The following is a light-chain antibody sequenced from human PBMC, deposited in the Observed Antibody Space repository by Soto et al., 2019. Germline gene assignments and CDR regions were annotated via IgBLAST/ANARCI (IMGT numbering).Light chain of an antibody. Sequence: EIVMRQSPATLSVAPGERATLSCRSSQSVSSNVAWYQQKPGEAPRLLIYGASNRATVIPARVSGSGSGTEFTLTRSRLQSEALAVYYCQQYTNWPPYTFRQWTKLEI. V-gene: IGKV3-15*01. J-gene: IGKJ2*01. CDR1: QSVSSN. CDR2: GAS. CDR3: QQYTNWPPYT.